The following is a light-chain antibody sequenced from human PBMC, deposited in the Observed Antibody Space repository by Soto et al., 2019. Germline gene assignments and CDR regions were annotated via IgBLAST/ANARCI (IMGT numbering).Light chain of an antibody. CDR3: QQYYSYPWT. J-gene: IGKJ1*01. V-gene: IGKV1-5*01. CDR2: DAS. Sequence: DIQMTQSPSTLSASVGDRVTITCRASQSFTTWLAWYQQKPGTTPKLLIYDASNLESGVPSRFSGGGSGTEFSLTISSLQPDDFATYYCQQYYSYPWTFGQGTKLEVK. CDR1: QSFTTW.